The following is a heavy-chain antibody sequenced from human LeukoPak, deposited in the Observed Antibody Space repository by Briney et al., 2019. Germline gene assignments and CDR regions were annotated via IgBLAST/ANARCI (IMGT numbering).Heavy chain of an antibody. V-gene: IGHV4-39*07. CDR2: VFYSGTT. J-gene: IGHJ4*02. CDR3: ASERWSYRSYFDY. CDR1: GDSVSNSHYY. Sequence: PSETLSLTCTVSGDSVSNSHYYWGWIRQPPGKGLEWIGNVFYSGTTHYSPSLKSRVTMSVDTSMTQFSLKLSSVTAADTAVHYCASERWSYRSYFDYWGQGILVTVSS. D-gene: IGHD1-26*01.